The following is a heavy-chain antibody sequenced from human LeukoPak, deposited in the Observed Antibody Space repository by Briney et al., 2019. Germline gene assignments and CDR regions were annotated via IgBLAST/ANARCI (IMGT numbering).Heavy chain of an antibody. CDR1: GYTFTSYD. D-gene: IGHD5-18*01. Sequence: GASVTVSFTASGYTFTSYDINWVRQATGQGLEWMGWMNPNSGNTGYAQKFQGRVTMTRNTSISTAYMELSSLRSEDTAVYYCARGPARYSYGYYYYMDVWGKGATVTVSS. CDR3: ARGPARYSYGYYYYMDV. J-gene: IGHJ6*03. CDR2: MNPNSGNT. V-gene: IGHV1-8*01.